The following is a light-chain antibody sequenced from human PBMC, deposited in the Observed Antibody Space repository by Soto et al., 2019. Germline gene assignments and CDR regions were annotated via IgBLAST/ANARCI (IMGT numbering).Light chain of an antibody. CDR1: SSDVGAYIY. J-gene: IGLJ1*01. V-gene: IGLV2-14*03. CDR3: SAYSDIHTKV. CDR2: EVN. Sequence: QAVRSQPAPESGSPGQAITISCGGTSSDVGAYIYVSWYQQLPGKAPKLILYEVNNRPSGVSNRFSGSKSGTTASLTISGLQPEDEADYYCSAYSDIHTKVCGARPEVTVL.